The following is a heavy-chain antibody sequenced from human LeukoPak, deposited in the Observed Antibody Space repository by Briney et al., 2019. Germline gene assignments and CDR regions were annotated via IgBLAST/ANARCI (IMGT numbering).Heavy chain of an antibody. CDR1: GFTFSSYS. CDR2: ISSSSSYI. Sequence: GGSLRLSCAASGFTFSSYSMNWVRQAPGKGLEWVSSISSSSSYIYYADSVKGRFTISRDNAKNSLYLQMNSLRAEDTAVYYCARDDYGEYVRWFDPWGQGTLVTVSS. D-gene: IGHD4-17*01. CDR3: ARDDYGEYVRWFDP. J-gene: IGHJ5*02. V-gene: IGHV3-21*01.